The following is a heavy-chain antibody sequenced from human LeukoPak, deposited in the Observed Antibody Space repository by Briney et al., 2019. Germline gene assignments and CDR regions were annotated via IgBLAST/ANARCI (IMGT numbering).Heavy chain of an antibody. CDR1: GFPFSSYA. Sequence: PGGSLRLSCAASGFPFSSYAMSWGRQAPGQGLEWVAVISYDGSNKYYADSVKGRFTISRDNSKNTLYLQINSLRGEDTAVYYCAKDRSSSAGLYFDYWGQGTLVTVSS. V-gene: IGHV3-30*18. CDR2: ISYDGSNK. CDR3: AKDRSSSAGLYFDY. J-gene: IGHJ4*02. D-gene: IGHD6-6*01.